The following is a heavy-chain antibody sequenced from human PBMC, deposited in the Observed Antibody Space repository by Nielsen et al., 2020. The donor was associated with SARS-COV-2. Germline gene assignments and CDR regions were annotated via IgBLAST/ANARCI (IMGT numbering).Heavy chain of an antibody. D-gene: IGHD3-3*02. J-gene: IGHJ4*02. V-gene: IGHV4-39*01. CDR2: IYYSRIT. Sequence: SETLSLTCNVSGDSMSSSDYYWAFHRQPPGRGLEWVGSIYYSRITYYNPSLKSRVTMSVDTSKNQFSLRLNSVTAADTAVYYCARLNRRILTPLALASLRFDFWGRGALVTVSS. CDR1: GDSMSSSDYY. CDR3: ARLNRRILTPLALASLRFDF.